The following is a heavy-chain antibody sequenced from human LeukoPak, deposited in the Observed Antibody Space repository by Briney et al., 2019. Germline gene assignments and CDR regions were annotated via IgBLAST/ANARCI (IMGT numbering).Heavy chain of an antibody. D-gene: IGHD3-22*01. J-gene: IGHJ4*02. CDR1: GGSISGYY. Sequence: SETLSLTCIVSGGSISGYYWTWIRQPPGKGLEWIGYIYSSGTTNYNPSLKSRVSISIDRSKNQFSLKLSSVTAADTAVYYCARINHFDSSGYFYDEFWGQGTLVTVSS. CDR2: IYSSGTT. CDR3: ARINHFDSSGYFYDEF. V-gene: IGHV4-59*01.